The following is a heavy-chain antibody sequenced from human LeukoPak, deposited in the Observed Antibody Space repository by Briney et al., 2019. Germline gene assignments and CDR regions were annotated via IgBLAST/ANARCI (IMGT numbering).Heavy chain of an antibody. Sequence: ASVTVSCKASGYTFTIYDINWVRQATGQGLEWMGWMNPNSGNTGYAQKFQGRVTMTRNTSISTAYMELSSLRSEDTAVYYCARGEKGAYYYDSSGYYYGYWGQGTLVTVSS. CDR3: ARGEKGAYYYDSSGYYYGY. J-gene: IGHJ4*02. D-gene: IGHD3-22*01. CDR1: GYTFTIYD. V-gene: IGHV1-8*01. CDR2: MNPNSGNT.